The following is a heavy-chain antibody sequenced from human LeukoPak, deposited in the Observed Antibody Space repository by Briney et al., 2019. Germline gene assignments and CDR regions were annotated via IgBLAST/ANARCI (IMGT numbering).Heavy chain of an antibody. CDR1: GFTFSTYY. Sequence: GGSLRLSCAASGFTFSTYYMHWVRQAPGKGLEWVSGISWNSGSIGYADSVKGRFTISRDNAKNSLYLQMNSLRAEDTALYYCAKDGYYDSSGYFDYWGQGTLVTVSS. D-gene: IGHD3-22*01. J-gene: IGHJ4*02. CDR2: ISWNSGSI. V-gene: IGHV3-9*01. CDR3: AKDGYYDSSGYFDY.